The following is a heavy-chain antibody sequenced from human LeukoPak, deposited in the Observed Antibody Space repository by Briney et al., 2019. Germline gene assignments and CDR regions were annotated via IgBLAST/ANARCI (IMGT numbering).Heavy chain of an antibody. Sequence: SETLSLTCAVYGGSVSGYYWSWIRQPPGKGLEWIGEINQSGNTNYNSSLKSRVTISVDTSKNQFSLKLSSVTAADTAVYYCARVGSGYQGLDYWGQGTLVTVSS. J-gene: IGHJ4*02. CDR3: ARVGSGYQGLDY. CDR2: INQSGNT. D-gene: IGHD3-22*01. V-gene: IGHV4-34*01. CDR1: GGSVSGYY.